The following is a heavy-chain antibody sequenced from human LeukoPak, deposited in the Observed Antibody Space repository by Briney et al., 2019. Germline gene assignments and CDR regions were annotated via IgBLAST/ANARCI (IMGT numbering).Heavy chain of an antibody. CDR1: GFTVSSNY. D-gene: IGHD6-13*01. CDR3: ANHSRWRRGYYFDS. J-gene: IGHJ4*02. V-gene: IGHV3-66*01. CDR2: SYSGNTT. Sequence: PGGSLRLSCAASGFTVSSNYMSWVRQAPGKGLEWVAISYSGNTTYCADSVRGRFTISRDKSKNRLHLQMNSLRAEDTAVYYCANHSRWRRGYYFDSWGQGTLVTV.